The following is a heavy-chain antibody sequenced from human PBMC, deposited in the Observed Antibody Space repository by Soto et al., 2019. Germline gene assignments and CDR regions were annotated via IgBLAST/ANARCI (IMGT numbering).Heavy chain of an antibody. D-gene: IGHD6-19*01. CDR1: GFTFSSYA. V-gene: IGHV3-23*01. J-gene: IGHJ4*02. CDR2: ISGSGGST. Sequence: EVQLLESGRGLVQPGGSLRLSCAASGFTFSSYAMSWVRQAPGTGLEWVSVISGSGGSTYYADSVKGRFTISRDNSKNTLYLQMNSLRAEDTAVYYCARRTSGWYLDYWGQGTLVTVSS. CDR3: ARRTSGWYLDY.